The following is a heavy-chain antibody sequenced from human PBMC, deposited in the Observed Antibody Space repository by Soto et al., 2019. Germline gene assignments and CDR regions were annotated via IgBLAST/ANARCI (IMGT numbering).Heavy chain of an antibody. J-gene: IGHJ5*02. CDR2: IYHSGST. V-gene: IGHV4-4*02. CDR1: GGSISSSNW. CDR3: ARGAYDILTGYDRENWFDP. D-gene: IGHD3-9*01. Sequence: SETLSLTCAVSGGSISSSNWWSWARQPPGKGLEWIGEIYHSGSTNYNPSLKSRVTISVDKSKNQFSLKLSSVTAADTAVYYCARGAYDILTGYDRENWFDPWGQGTLVTVSS.